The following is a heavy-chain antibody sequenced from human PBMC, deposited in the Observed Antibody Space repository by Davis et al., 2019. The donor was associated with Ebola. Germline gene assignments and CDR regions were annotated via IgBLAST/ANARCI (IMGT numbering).Heavy chain of an antibody. J-gene: IGHJ6*02. CDR1: AFIFSNYG. CDR3: ARDKGRFLEWLLFWGDYGMDV. D-gene: IGHD3-3*01. CDR2: ISFDGTDN. V-gene: IGHV3-30*03. Sequence: PGGSLRLSCAASAFIFSNYGMHWVRQAPGKGLEWVAAISFDGTDNFYGDSVKGRFTISRDNSKNTLYLQMNSLRAEDTAVYYCARDKGRFLEWLLFWGDYGMDVWGQGTTVTVSS.